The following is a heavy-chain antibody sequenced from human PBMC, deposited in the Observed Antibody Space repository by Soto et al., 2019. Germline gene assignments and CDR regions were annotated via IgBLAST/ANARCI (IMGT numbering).Heavy chain of an antibody. CDR3: ERDLYSSSARYFDY. D-gene: IGHD6-6*01. CDR1: GFTFSSYS. CDR2: ISSSSSYI. J-gene: IGHJ4*02. Sequence: EVQLVESGGGLVKPGGSLRLSCAASGFTFSSYSMNWVRQAPGKGLEWVSSISSSSSYIYYADSVKGGFTISRDNAKNSLYLQMNSLRAEDTAVYYWERDLYSSSARYFDYWGQGTLVTVSS. V-gene: IGHV3-21*01.